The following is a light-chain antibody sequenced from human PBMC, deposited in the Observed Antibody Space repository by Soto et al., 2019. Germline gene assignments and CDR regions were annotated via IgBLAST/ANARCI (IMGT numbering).Light chain of an antibody. V-gene: IGKV1-33*01. Sequence: DIQMTQSPSSLSASVGARVTITCEASQNINNYLKWYQQKPGRAPKLLIYDATNLEAGVPSRFRGSGSGTDFTFTISRLQPEDIATYYCQQYENLPTCGQGTRLEIK. CDR3: QQYENLPT. CDR1: QNINNY. J-gene: IGKJ5*01. CDR2: DAT.